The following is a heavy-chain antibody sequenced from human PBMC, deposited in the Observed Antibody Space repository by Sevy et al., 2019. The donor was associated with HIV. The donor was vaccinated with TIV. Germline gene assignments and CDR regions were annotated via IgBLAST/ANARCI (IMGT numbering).Heavy chain of an antibody. J-gene: IGHJ4*02. V-gene: IGHV3-21*01. Sequence: GGSLRLSCAASGFTFSSYSMNWVRQAPGKGLKWVSSISSSSSYIYYADSVKGRFTISRDNAKNSLYLQMNSLRAEDTAVYYCAREGIIVATIAFDYWGQRTLVTVSS. CDR2: ISSSSSYI. CDR1: GFTFSSYS. D-gene: IGHD5-12*01. CDR3: AREGIIVATIAFDY.